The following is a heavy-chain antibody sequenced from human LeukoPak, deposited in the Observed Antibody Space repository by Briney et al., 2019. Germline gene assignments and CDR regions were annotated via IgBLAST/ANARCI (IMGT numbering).Heavy chain of an antibody. CDR1: GFTFSSYA. Sequence: GGSLRLSCAASGFTFSSYAMSWVRQAPGKGPECVSAITGDGGRTYYADAVKGRFTISRDNSKNTLYLQMNGLRADDTAIYYCVKDPFYGGNPLYYFHYWGQGTLVTVSS. CDR3: VKDPFYGGNPLYYFHY. J-gene: IGHJ4*02. V-gene: IGHV3-64D*06. CDR2: ITGDGGRT. D-gene: IGHD4-23*01.